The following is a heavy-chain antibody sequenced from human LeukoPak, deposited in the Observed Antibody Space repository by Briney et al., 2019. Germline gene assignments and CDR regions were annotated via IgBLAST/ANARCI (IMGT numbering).Heavy chain of an antibody. V-gene: IGHV3-30*18. CDR2: ISYDGSNK. CDR1: GFTFSSYG. D-gene: IGHD3-3*01. Sequence: GGSLRLSCAASGFTFSSYGMHWVRQAPGKGLEWLAVISYDGSNKYYADSVKGRFTISRDNSKNTLYLQMNSLRAEDTAVYYCAKEADGGYFDYWGQGTLVTVSS. CDR3: AKEADGGYFDY. J-gene: IGHJ4*02.